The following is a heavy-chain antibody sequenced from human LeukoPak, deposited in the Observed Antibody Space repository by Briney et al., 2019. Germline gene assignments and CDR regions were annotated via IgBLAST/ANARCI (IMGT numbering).Heavy chain of an antibody. CDR1: GFTFGDYA. CDR2: IRSKAYGGTT. D-gene: IGHD3-3*01. Sequence: GGSLRLSCTASGFTFGDYAMSWVRQAPGKGLEWVGFIRSKAYGGTTEYAASVKGRFTISRDDSKSIAYLQMNSLKTEDTAVYYCTWVDFWSGYYTDLYYYYMDVWGKGTTVTVSS. J-gene: IGHJ6*03. CDR3: TWVDFWSGYYTDLYYYYMDV. V-gene: IGHV3-49*04.